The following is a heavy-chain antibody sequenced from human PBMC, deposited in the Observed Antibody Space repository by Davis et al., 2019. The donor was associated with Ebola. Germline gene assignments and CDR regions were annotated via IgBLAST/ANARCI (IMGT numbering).Heavy chain of an antibody. CDR1: GYKFTSYG. V-gene: IGHV1-2*04. CDR2: INPNSGGT. J-gene: IGHJ6*02. CDR3: AREGAAQGYGDYGLGYYYYYGMDV. D-gene: IGHD4-17*01. Sequence: AASVKVSCKTSGYKFTSYGISWVRQAPGQGLEWMGWINPNSGGTNYAQKFQGWVTMTRDTSISTAYMELSSLKSDDTAVYYCAREGAAQGYGDYGLGYYYYYGMDVWGQGTTVTVSS.